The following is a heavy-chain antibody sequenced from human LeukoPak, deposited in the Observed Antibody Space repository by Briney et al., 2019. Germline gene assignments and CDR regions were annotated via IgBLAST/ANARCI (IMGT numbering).Heavy chain of an antibody. CDR3: ARVQQWPTWFDP. CDR2: IIPISGTA. V-gene: IGHV1-69*13. J-gene: IGHJ5*02. Sequence: ASVKVSCKASGGTFSSYAISWVRQAPGQGLEWMGGIIPISGTANYAQKFQGRVTITADESTSTAYMELSSLRSEDTAVYYCARVQQWPTWFDPWGQGTLVTVSS. D-gene: IGHD6-19*01. CDR1: GGTFSSYA.